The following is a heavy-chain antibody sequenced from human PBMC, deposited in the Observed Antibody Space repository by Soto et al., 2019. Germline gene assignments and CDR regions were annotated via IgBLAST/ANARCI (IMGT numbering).Heavy chain of an antibody. D-gene: IGHD2-2*01. CDR1: GLTFSSYA. CDR3: AKDPPNVPASIGPPLYFDY. J-gene: IGHJ4*02. V-gene: IGHV3-23*01. CDR2: ISGSGGST. Sequence: GGSLRLSCAASGLTFSSYAMSWVRQAPGKGLEWVSAISGSGGSTYYADSVKGRFTISRDNSKNTLYLQMNSLRAEGTAVYYCAKDPPNVPASIGPPLYFDYWGQGTLVTVSS.